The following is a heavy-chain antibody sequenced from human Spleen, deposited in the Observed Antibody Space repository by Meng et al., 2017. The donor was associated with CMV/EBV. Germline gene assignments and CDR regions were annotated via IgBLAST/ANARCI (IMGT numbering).Heavy chain of an antibody. V-gene: IGHV3-23*01. CDR1: GFTFSSYA. D-gene: IGHD3-3*01. CDR3: AKDWSGYYENHYYFDY. J-gene: IGHJ4*02. Sequence: GESLKISCAASGFTFSSYAMSWVRQAPGKGLEWVSAISGSGGSTYYADSVKGQFTISRDNSKNTLYLQMNSLRAEDTAVYYCAKDWSGYYENHYYFDYWGQGTLVTVSS. CDR2: ISGSGGST.